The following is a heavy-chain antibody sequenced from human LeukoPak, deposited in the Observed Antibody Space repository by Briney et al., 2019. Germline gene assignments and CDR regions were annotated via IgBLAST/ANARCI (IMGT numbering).Heavy chain of an antibody. J-gene: IGHJ4*02. V-gene: IGHV1-69*13. CDR2: IFPIFGTA. CDR1: GVTFSSYA. Sequence: ASVKVSCKASGVTFSSYAISWVRQAPGQGLEWMGGIFPIFGTANYAQKFQGRVTITADESTSTAYMELSSLRSEDTALYYCARVGSSYYDFWSGYPFLDYWGQGTLVTVSS. D-gene: IGHD3-3*01. CDR3: ARVGSSYYDFWSGYPFLDY.